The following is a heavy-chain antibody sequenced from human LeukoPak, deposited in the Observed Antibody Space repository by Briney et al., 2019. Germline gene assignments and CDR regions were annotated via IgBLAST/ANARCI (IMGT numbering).Heavy chain of an antibody. Sequence: SSETLSLTCAVSGGSISSYYWSWFRQPPGKGLEWIGYIHNSGTINYNSSLKSRVTISVDTSKNQFSLKLSSVTAADTAVYYCARSDYYYYNMDVWGPGTTVTVSS. CDR2: IHNSGTI. CDR3: ARSDYYYYNMDV. V-gene: IGHV4-59*08. CDR1: GGSISSYY. J-gene: IGHJ6*02.